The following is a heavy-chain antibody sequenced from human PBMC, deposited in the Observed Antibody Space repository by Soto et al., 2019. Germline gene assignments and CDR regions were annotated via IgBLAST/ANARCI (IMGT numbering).Heavy chain of an antibody. D-gene: IGHD3-16*01. Sequence: PSETLCLTCAVSGGSIISCGYSWSWIRQPPGKGLEWIGYIYHSGSTYYTPSLKSQVTISVDRSKNQFSLKLSSVTAADTAIYYCAKDSLPGRTYVDDVSWFDXWGQGTQVTVSS. CDR2: IYHSGST. J-gene: IGHJ5*02. V-gene: IGHV4-30-2*01. CDR1: GGSIISCGYS. CDR3: AKDSLPGRTYVDDVSWFDX.